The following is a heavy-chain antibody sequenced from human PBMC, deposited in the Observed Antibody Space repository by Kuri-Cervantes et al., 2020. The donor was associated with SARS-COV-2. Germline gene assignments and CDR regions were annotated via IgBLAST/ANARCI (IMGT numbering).Heavy chain of an antibody. CDR1: VYSISSGYF. D-gene: IGHD5-12*01. V-gene: IGHV4-38-2*02. CDR3: ASLRCSGYSPH. J-gene: IGHJ4*02. CDR2: IFHSGST. Sequence: SDTLSLTGSVSVYSISSGYFWGWIRQSPEKGLEWIGSIFHSGSTYYNPSLKSRVIMSVDTSKNHFSLNLTSVTAADTALYFCASLRCSGYSPHWGPGIPVTVSS.